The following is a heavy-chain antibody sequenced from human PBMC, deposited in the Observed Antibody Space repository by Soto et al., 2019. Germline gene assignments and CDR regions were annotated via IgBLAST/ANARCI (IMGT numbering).Heavy chain of an antibody. Sequence: VQLLESGGGLVQPGGSLRLSCAASGFTFSSYAMTWVRQAPGKGLEWVSGISGSGGNTYYADSVKGRFTISRDNSKNTLYLQMNSLRAEDTAVYYCAKDNGDCSSTSCYASRYWGQGTLVTVSS. V-gene: IGHV3-23*01. CDR3: AKDNGDCSSTSCYASRY. CDR2: ISGSGGNT. CDR1: GFTFSSYA. D-gene: IGHD2-2*01. J-gene: IGHJ4*02.